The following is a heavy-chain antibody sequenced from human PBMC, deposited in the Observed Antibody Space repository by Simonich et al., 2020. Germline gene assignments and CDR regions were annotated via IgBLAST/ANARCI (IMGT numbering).Heavy chain of an antibody. CDR2: NNPNSGGT. D-gene: IGHD1-1*01. V-gene: IGHV1-2*02. J-gene: IGHJ4*02. Sequence: QVQLVQSGAEVKKPGASVKVSCKASGYTFTGYYMHWVRQAPGKGLEWMGWNNPNSGGTNYAQKFQGRVTMTRDTSISTAYMELSRLRSDDTAVYYCARSSDLLNWNDGPYYWGQGTLVTVSS. CDR1: GYTFTGYY. CDR3: ARSSDLLNWNDGPYY.